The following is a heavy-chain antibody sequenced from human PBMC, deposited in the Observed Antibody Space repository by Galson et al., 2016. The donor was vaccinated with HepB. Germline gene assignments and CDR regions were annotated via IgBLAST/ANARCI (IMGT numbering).Heavy chain of an antibody. CDR2: ISYAGSNK. D-gene: IGHD1-26*01. CDR1: GLTFGSYA. V-gene: IGHV3-30*18. J-gene: IGHJ6*02. CDR3: AKEPAPVGSYGVYYYYGMDV. Sequence: SLRLSCAASGLTFGSYAQYCVRQAPGKGLEWVAVISYAGSNKYYADSVKGRFTISRDNSKNTLFLQMNSLRAEDTAVYYCAKEPAPVGSYGVYYYYGMDVWGQGTTVTVSS.